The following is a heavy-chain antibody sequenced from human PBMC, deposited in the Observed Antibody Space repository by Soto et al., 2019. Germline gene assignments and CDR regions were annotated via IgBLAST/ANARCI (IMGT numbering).Heavy chain of an antibody. Sequence: EVQVVESGGGLVQPGGSLRLSCAVSGLNFIDYYFDWVRRSPGKGLEWVGRSKNKANSYIMEYAASVKGRFTISRDDSKNSVFLQMSSLKTEDTAVYYCVVVGRTSWGHGTTVTVPS. D-gene: IGHD2-15*01. CDR1: GLNFIDYY. J-gene: IGHJ3*01. CDR3: VVVGRTS. V-gene: IGHV3-72*01. CDR2: SKNKANSYIM.